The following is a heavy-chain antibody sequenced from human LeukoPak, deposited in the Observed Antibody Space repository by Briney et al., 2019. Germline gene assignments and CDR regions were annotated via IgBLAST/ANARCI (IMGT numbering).Heavy chain of an antibody. Sequence: HPGGSLRLSCAASGFTFSSYWMSWVRQAPGKGLEWVANIKQDGSEKYYVDSVKGRFTISRDNAKNSLYLQMNSLRAEDTAVYYCARDARSAMIVVVTEGFDYWGQGTLVTVSS. J-gene: IGHJ4*02. D-gene: IGHD3-22*01. CDR1: GFTFSSYW. CDR3: ARDARSAMIVVVTEGFDY. V-gene: IGHV3-7*01. CDR2: IKQDGSEK.